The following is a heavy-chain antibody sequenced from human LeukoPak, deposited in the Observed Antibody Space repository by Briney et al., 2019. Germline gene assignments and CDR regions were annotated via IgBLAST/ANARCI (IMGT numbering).Heavy chain of an antibody. D-gene: IGHD2-15*01. CDR1: GGTFSSYA. CDR3: AAATYYYGMDV. CDR2: IIPILGIA. J-gene: IGHJ6*02. Sequence: SVKVSCKASGGTFSSYAISWVRQAPGQGLEWMGRIIPILGIANYAQKFQGRVTITADKSTSTAYMELSSLRSEDTAVYYCAAATYYYGMDVWGQGTTVAVSS. V-gene: IGHV1-69*04.